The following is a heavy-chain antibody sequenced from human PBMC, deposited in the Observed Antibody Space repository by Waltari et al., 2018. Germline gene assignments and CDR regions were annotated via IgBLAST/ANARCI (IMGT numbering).Heavy chain of an antibody. D-gene: IGHD3-3*01. CDR1: GGTFSSYA. CDR3: ARGSLLGVVIPNYFDY. CDR2: IIPIFGTA. V-gene: IGHV1-69*13. Sequence: QVQLVQSGAEVKKPGSSVKVSCKASGGTFSSYATSWVRQAPGQGLGWMVGIIPIFGTANYAQKFQGRVTITADESTSTAYMELSSLRSEDTAVYYCARGSLLGVVIPNYFDYWGQGTLVTVSS. J-gene: IGHJ4*02.